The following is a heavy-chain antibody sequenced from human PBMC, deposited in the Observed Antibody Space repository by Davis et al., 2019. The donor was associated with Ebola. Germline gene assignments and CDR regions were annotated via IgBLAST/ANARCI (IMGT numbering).Heavy chain of an antibody. J-gene: IGHJ3*02. CDR1: GGSISSSSYY. V-gene: IGHV4-39*01. Sequence: PSETLSLTCTVSGGSISSSSYYWGWIRQPPGKGLEWIGSIYYSGSTYYNPSLKSRVTISVDTSKNQFSLKLSSVTAADTAVYYCAETKHRVIDIWGQGTMVTVSS. CDR2: IYYSGST. CDR3: AETKHRVIDI. D-gene: IGHD3-10*01.